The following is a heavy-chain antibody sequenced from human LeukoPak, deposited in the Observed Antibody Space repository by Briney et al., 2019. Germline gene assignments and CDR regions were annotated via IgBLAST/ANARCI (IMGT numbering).Heavy chain of an antibody. CDR3: ARHDSFIPY. J-gene: IGHJ4*02. CDR2: ISDSGRST. D-gene: IGHD5-18*01. Sequence: GGSLRLSCTASGFAFSDYAMSWVRQAPGKGLEWVSGISDSGRSTYYSDSVRGRCTISRDISKNTVYLGVNNLRAEDTAVYFCARHDSFIPYWGQGTLVSVSS. V-gene: IGHV3-23*01. CDR1: GFAFSDYA.